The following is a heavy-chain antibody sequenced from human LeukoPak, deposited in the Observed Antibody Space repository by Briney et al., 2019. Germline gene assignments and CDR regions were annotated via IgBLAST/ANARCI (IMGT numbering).Heavy chain of an antibody. CDR1: GGSISSSSYY. CDR3: TRGGSFYYDSTGYRRNYFDY. V-gene: IGHV4-61*05. CDR2: IYYSGSI. D-gene: IGHD3-22*01. Sequence: PSETLSLTCTVSGGSISSSSYYWGWIRQPPGKGLEWIGYIYYSGSINYNPSLKSRVTISVDTSKNQFSLKSSSVTAADTAVYYCTRGGSFYYDSTGYRRNYFDYWGQGTLVTVSS. J-gene: IGHJ4*02.